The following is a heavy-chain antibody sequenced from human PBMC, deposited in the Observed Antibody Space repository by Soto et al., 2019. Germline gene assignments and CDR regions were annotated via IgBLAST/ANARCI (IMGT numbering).Heavy chain of an antibody. J-gene: IGHJ4*02. D-gene: IGHD2-15*01. Sequence: GASVKVSCKASGYTFTNYAMHWVLQAPGQRLEWMGWINAGNGNTKYSQKFQGRVTITRDTSASTAYMDLSSLRSEDTAVYYCARGPGGPDGPGDYWGQGTLVTVSS. CDR2: INAGNGNT. V-gene: IGHV1-3*01. CDR1: GYTFTNYA. CDR3: ARGPGGPDGPGDY.